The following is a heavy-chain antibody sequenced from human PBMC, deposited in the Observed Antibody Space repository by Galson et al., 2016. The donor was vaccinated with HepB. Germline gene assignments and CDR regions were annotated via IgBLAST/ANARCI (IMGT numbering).Heavy chain of an antibody. CDR2: IWYDGSNK. CDR1: GFTFRSYG. Sequence: SLRLSCAASGFTFRSYGMHRVRQAPGKGLEWVAVIWYDGSNKYYTDSVKGRFTISRDKSKNTLYLQMNSLRAADTAVYYCSKDGWFGERDYYYYGMDVWGQGTTVTVAS. J-gene: IGHJ6*02. D-gene: IGHD3-10*01. CDR3: SKDGWFGERDYYYYGMDV. V-gene: IGHV3-33*03.